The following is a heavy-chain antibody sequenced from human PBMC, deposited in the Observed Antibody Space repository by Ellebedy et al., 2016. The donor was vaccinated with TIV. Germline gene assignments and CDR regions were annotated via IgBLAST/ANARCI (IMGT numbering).Heavy chain of an antibody. Sequence: MPSETLSLTCAVSGASISAYYWNWIRQPAGKGWEWIGYIYISGNSNYNPSLRSRVTMSVDTSKNQFSLKLTSVTAADTAVYYCARAKSGSDYLLDYWGQGTLVTVSS. CDR3: ARAKSGSDYLLDY. CDR2: IYISGNS. V-gene: IGHV4-4*07. J-gene: IGHJ4*02. D-gene: IGHD5-12*01. CDR1: GASISAYY.